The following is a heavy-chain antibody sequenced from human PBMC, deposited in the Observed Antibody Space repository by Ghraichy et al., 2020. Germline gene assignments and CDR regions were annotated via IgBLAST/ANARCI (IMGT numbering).Heavy chain of an antibody. J-gene: IGHJ3*02. CDR2: IYYSGST. V-gene: IGHV4-59*08. Sequence: SETLSLTCTVSGGSISSYYWSWIRQPPGKGLEWIGYIYYSGSTNYNPSLKSRVTISVDTSKNQFSLKLSSVTAADTAVYYCARFAADHYDFWSGPRISYDAFDIWGQGTMVTVSS. D-gene: IGHD3-3*01. CDR3: ARFAADHYDFWSGPRISYDAFDI. CDR1: GGSISSYY.